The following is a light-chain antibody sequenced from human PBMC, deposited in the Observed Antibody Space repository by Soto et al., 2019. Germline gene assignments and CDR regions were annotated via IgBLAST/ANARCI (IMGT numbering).Light chain of an antibody. V-gene: IGLV4-69*01. J-gene: IGLJ2*01. CDR1: SGHSNYA. CDR3: QTWGSGIVV. Sequence: QLVLPQSPSASASLGPSVKLTCTLSSGHSNYAIAWHQQQSEKGPRYLMKLNSDGSHSKGDGIPDRFSGSSSGAERCLTISSLQSEDEADYYWQTWGSGIVVFGGGTKLTVL. CDR2: LNSDGSH.